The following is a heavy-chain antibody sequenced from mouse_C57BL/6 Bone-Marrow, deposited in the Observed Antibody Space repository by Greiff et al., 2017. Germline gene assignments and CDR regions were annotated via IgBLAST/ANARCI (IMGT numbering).Heavy chain of an antibody. Sequence: VQLQQPGAELVKPGASVKMSCKASGYTFTSYWITWVKQRPGQGLEWIGDIYPGSGSTNYNEKFKSKATLTVDTSSSTAYMQLSSPTSEDSAVYYSARPYYSNCWYLDVWGTGTTVTVSS. CDR2: IYPGSGST. CDR3: ARPYYSNCWYLDV. D-gene: IGHD2-5*01. J-gene: IGHJ1*03. CDR1: GYTFTSYW. V-gene: IGHV1-55*01.